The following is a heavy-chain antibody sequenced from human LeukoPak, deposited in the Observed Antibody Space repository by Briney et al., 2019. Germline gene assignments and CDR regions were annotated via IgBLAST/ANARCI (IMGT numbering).Heavy chain of an antibody. CDR3: ARDPGSASSSEY. CDR1: GFTFSSYA. D-gene: IGHD6-6*01. J-gene: IGHJ4*02. V-gene: IGHV3-23*01. CDR2: ISGSGGST. Sequence: GGSLRLSCAASGFTFSSYAMSWVRQAPGKGLEWVSAISGSGGSTYYADSVKGRFTISRDNAKNSLYLQMNSLKAEDTAVYYCARDPGSASSSEYWGQGTLVTVSS.